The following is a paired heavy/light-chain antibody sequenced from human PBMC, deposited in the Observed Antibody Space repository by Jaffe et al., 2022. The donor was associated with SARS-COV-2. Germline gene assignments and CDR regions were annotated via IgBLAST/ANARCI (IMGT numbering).Heavy chain of an antibody. J-gene: IGHJ4*02. V-gene: IGHV4-59*02. Sequence: QVQLQESGPGLVKPSETLSLTCTVSGVSVSTYYWGWIRLPPGKGLEWIGFRSYSGSNSGTANCNPSLKSRVAISIDTSRNQFSLKLSSMTAADTAVYYCAKNNQGSLDYWGQGALVTVSS. CDR3: AKNNQGSLDY. CDR2: RSYSGSNSGTA. CDR1: GVSVSTYY.
Light chain of an antibody. CDR2: KVS. CDR3: MQGSLWPYT. V-gene: IGKV2-30*02. Sequence: DVVLTQSPLSLHVTLGQPASISCRSSQSLVHNDGNIYLNWFQQRPGQSPRRLIYKVSNRDSGVPDRFSGSGSGTDFTLKISRVEAEDVGAYYCMQGSLWPYTFGQGTKLEIK. J-gene: IGKJ2*01. CDR1: QSLVHNDGNIY.